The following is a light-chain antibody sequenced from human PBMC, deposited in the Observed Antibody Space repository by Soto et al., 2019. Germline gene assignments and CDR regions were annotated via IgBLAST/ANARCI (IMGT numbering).Light chain of an antibody. CDR1: SSNIGAGYD. J-gene: IGLJ2*01. CDR2: GNS. CDR3: QSYDRSLSGWKV. V-gene: IGLV1-40*01. Sequence: QSVLTQPPSVSGAPGQRVTISCTGSSSNIGAGYDVHWYQQLPGTAPKLLIYGNSNRPSGVPDRFSGSKSGTSASLAITGLQAEYEADYYCQSYDRSLSGWKVFGGGTKVTVL.